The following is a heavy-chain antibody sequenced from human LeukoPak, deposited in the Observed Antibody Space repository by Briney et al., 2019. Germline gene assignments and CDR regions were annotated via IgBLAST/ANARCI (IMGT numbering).Heavy chain of an antibody. CDR3: AGGPAWAGTAFDF. CDR1: GGSVRSYY. J-gene: IGHJ4*02. Sequence: SETLSLTCSVSGGSVRSYYWSWIRQFAGKELQWIGYIYTSGSTDYNPSLKSRVTISVDRSRNLIFLNLRSVTAADTAVYYCAGGPAWAGTAFDFRGQGSRVTVSS. V-gene: IGHV4-4*09. D-gene: IGHD6-19*01. CDR2: IYTSGST.